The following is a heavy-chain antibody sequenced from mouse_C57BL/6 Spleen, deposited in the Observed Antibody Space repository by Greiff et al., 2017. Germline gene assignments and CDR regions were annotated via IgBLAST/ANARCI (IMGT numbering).Heavy chain of an antibody. CDR2: INPSSGYT. CDR3: ARSPRGDYYAMDY. V-gene: IGHV1-7*01. Sequence: QVQLQQSGAELAKPGASVKLSCKASGYTFTSYWMHWVKQRPGKGLEWIGYINPSSGYTKYNQKFKDKATLTADKSSSTAYMQLSSLTYEDSAVYYCARSPRGDYYAMDYWGQGTSVTVSS. D-gene: IGHD3-3*01. J-gene: IGHJ4*01. CDR1: GYTFTSYW.